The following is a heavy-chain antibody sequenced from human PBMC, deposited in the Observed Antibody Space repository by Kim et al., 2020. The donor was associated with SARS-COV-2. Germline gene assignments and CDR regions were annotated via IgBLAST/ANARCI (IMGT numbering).Heavy chain of an antibody. J-gene: IGHJ6*02. V-gene: IGHV3-23*01. CDR3: TILGYCSGDTCYYYGMDV. CDR2: ISGNGGTT. CDR1: GFTFNSYA. Sequence: GGSLTLSCAASGFTFNSYAMSWVRQAPGKGLEWVSTISGNGGTTYYADSLKGRFTISRDNSKNTLYLQMNSLRAEDTAEYYCTILGYCSGDTCYYYGMDVWGQGTTVTVSS. D-gene: IGHD2-15*01.